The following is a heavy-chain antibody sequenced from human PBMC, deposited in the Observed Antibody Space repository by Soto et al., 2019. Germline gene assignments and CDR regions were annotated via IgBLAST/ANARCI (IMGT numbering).Heavy chain of an antibody. J-gene: IGHJ6*02. CDR2: IYYSGST. V-gene: IGHV4-31*03. CDR1: GGSISSGGYY. Sequence: TSETLSLTCTVSGGSISSGGYYWSWIRQHPGKGLEWIGYIYYSGSTYYNPSLKSRVTISVDTSKNQFSLKLSSVTAADTAVYYCARFLLRFLEWSPTERDRYYCYYGMDVWGQGTTVTVSS. CDR3: ARFLLRFLEWSPTERDRYYCYYGMDV. D-gene: IGHD3-3*01.